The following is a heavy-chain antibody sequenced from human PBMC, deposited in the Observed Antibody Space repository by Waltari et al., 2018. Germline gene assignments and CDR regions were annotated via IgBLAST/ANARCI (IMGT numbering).Heavy chain of an antibody. CDR3: ARIYGSGTFIYMDV. D-gene: IGHD3-10*01. CDR1: GGSIISYY. V-gene: IGHV4-4*07. CDR2: IYPGATP. J-gene: IGHJ6*03. Sequence: QVQLQESGPGLVKPSETLSLTCPVSGGSIISYYCSWIRQPAGKGLEWIGRIYPGATPYYNPSLQTRIMMSVDTSQNQFSLKLSSVTAADTAVYYCARIYGSGTFIYMDVWGKGTTVTVSS.